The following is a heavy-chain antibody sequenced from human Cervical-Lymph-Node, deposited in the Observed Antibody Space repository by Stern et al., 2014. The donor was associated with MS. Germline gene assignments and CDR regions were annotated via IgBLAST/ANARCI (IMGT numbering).Heavy chain of an antibody. V-gene: IGHV3-30-3*01. CDR3: TTELVS. CDR2: ISYDGNTK. D-gene: IGHD6-13*01. J-gene: IGHJ4*02. CDR1: GFTFSSFS. Sequence: VHLVESGGGVVQPGRSLRLSCATSGFTFSSFSMHWVRQAPGKGLEWVAVISYDGNTKRYADSVRGRFTISRDNSKNTVSLQMSSLRAEDTAVYYCTTELVSWGQGTLVTVSS.